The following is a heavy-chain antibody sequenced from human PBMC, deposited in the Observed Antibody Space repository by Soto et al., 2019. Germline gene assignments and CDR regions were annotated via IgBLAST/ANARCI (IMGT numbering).Heavy chain of an antibody. D-gene: IGHD2-2*01. CDR1: GYTINTYG. CDR2: SSTFNGET. J-gene: IGHJ4*02. CDR3: ARDVGYCSSSTCFIDH. V-gene: IGHV1-18*01. Sequence: ASVKVSCKDSGYTINTYGISWMRQAPGQGLEWMGWSSTFNGETRYAQKFQARVTVTTDTSTTTGYMELRSLRSDDTAVYYCARDVGYCSSSTCFIDHWGQGTLVTVSS.